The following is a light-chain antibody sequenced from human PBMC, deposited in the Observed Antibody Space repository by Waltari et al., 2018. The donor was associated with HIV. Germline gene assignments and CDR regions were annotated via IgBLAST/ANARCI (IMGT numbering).Light chain of an antibody. J-gene: IGLJ1*01. Sequence: SYVLTQPPSITVAPGKTAKITCGGNNIGNRDVHWYQQKTGQAPILVIYDDDDRPAGIPERFSGSNSDNTATLTINRVEVGDEADYYCQVWDSGSDHVFGSGTTVTVL. CDR2: DDD. V-gene: IGLV3-21*01. CDR3: QVWDSGSDHV. CDR1: NIGNRD.